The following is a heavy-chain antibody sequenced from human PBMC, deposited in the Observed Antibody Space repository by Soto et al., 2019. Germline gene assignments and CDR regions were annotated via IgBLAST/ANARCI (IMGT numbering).Heavy chain of an antibody. D-gene: IGHD5-12*01. J-gene: IGHJ4*02. CDR2: IRGNGAST. CDR1: GFTFSSCA. V-gene: IGHV3-23*01. CDR3: AKEVDIVATYFDY. Sequence: PGGSLRLSCAASGFTFSSCAMSWVRKAPGKGLEWDSAIRGNGASTHYEDSVKGRLTISREKSKNILYLQMNSLRAEDSALYYCAKEVDIVATYFDYWGQGTLVTVSS.